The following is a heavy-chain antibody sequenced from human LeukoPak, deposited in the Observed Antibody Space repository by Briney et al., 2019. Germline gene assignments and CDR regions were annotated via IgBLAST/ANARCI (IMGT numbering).Heavy chain of an antibody. J-gene: IGHJ3*02. D-gene: IGHD4-17*01. CDR3: ARRSKFDYGGYGNAFDI. CDR2: IYYSGST. V-gene: IGHV4-59*08. CDR1: GGSITSYYY. Sequence: SETLSLTCTVSGGSITSYYYWSWIRQPPGKGLEWIGYIYYSGSTNYNPSPKSRVTISLDTSKNQFSLKLNSVTAADTAVYYCARRSKFDYGGYGNAFDIWGQGTMVTVSS.